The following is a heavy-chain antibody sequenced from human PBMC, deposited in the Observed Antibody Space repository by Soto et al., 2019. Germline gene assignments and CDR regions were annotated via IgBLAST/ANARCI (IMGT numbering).Heavy chain of an antibody. J-gene: IGHJ4*02. V-gene: IGHV1-24*01. CDR1: GYTLTELS. Sequence: ASVKVSCKVSGYTLTELSMHWVRQAPGKGLEWMGGFDPEDGETIYAQKFQGRVTMTEDTSTDTAYMELSSLRSEDTAVYYCATGGRRDVLMVYANMDYWGQGTLVTVSS. CDR3: ATGGRRDVLMVYANMDY. CDR2: FDPEDGET. D-gene: IGHD2-8*01.